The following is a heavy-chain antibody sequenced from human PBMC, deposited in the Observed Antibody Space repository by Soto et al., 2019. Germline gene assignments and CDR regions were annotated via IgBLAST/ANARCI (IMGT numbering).Heavy chain of an antibody. J-gene: IGHJ6*02. V-gene: IGHV4-59*08. CDR3: ARHNEALTTYYYYGMDV. Sequence: QVQLQESGPGLVKPSETLSLTCTVSGGSISSYYWSWIRQPPGKGLEWIGYIYYSGSTNYNPSLTRRVTISVDTSKNQFSLKLSSVTAADTAVYYCARHNEALTTYYYYGMDVWGQGTTVTVSS. CDR2: IYYSGST. CDR1: GGSISSYY. D-gene: IGHD1-1*01.